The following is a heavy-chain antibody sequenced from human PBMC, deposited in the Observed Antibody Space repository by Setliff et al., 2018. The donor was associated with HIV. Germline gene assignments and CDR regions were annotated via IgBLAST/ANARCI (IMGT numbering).Heavy chain of an antibody. D-gene: IGHD3-22*01. J-gene: IGHJ3*02. CDR2: INPSGGRT. V-gene: IGHV1-46*01. Sequence: GASVKVSCKASGYTFTNYYIHWVRQAPGQGLEWMGLINPSGGRTSYAQKFQGRLTMTRDTSRSTVYMELSSLRSEDTVVYYCARCYYDSSGPTDAFDIWGQGTVVTVSS. CDR3: ARCYYDSSGPTDAFDI. CDR1: GYTFTNYY.